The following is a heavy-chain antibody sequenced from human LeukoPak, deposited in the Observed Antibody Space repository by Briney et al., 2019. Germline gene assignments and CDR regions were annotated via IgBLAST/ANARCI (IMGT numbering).Heavy chain of an antibody. CDR3: ARVKWGLYSGWSGDWFDP. Sequence: GASVKVSCKASGGTFSSYAISWVRQAPGQGLEWMGGIIPIFGTANYAQKFQGRVTITADESTSTAYMELSSLRSEDTAVYYCARVKWGLYSGWSGDWFDPWGQGTLVTVSS. V-gene: IGHV1-69*13. CDR2: IIPIFGTA. CDR1: GGTFSSYA. D-gene: IGHD6-19*01. J-gene: IGHJ5*02.